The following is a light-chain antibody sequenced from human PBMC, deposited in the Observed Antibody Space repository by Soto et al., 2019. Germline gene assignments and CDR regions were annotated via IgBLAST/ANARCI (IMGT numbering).Light chain of an antibody. V-gene: IGKV3-20*01. CDR3: KQYGSSPT. CDR2: GAS. CDR1: QSVSSSY. Sequence: EIVLTQYPGTLSLSPRERATLSCRASQSVSSSYLAWYQQKPGQAPRLLIYGASSRATGIPDRFSGSGSGTDFTLTISRLEPEDFAVYYCKQYGSSPTFGQGTKVEIK. J-gene: IGKJ1*01.